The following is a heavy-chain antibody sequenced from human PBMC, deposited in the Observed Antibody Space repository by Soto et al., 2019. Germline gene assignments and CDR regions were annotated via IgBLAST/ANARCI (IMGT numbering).Heavy chain of an antibody. D-gene: IGHD6-13*01. CDR1: GGSISSYY. CDR3: ARVKMAADGPGAYYYYGMDV. Sequence: SETLSLICTVSGGSISSYYWSWIRQPPGKGLDLIWYINYSGSTNYNHALKSRVTISVDTSKNQFSLKLSSVTAADTAVYYCARVKMAADGPGAYYYYGMDVWGQGTTVTVSS. J-gene: IGHJ6*02. CDR2: INYSGST. V-gene: IGHV4-59*01.